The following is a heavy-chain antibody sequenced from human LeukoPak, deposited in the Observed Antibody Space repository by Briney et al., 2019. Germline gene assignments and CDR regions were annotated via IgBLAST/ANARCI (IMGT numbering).Heavy chain of an antibody. V-gene: IGHV3-30*02. CDR1: GFTVSSNS. D-gene: IGHD3-22*01. J-gene: IGHJ4*02. Sequence: PGGSLRLSCTVSGFTVSSNSMSWVRQAPGKGLEWVAFIRYDGSNKYYADSVKGRFTISRDNSKNTLYLQMNSLRAEDTAVYYCAKDPYYYDSSGYLYWGQGTLVTVSS. CDR2: IRYDGSNK. CDR3: AKDPYYYDSSGYLY.